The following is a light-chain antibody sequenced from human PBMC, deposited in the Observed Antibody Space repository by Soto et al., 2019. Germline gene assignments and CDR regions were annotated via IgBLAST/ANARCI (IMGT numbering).Light chain of an antibody. J-gene: IGKJ5*01. V-gene: IGKV1-33*01. CDR2: DAS. Sequence: DIQMTQSPSSLSASVGDRVTITCQASHDIKDFLNWFQEKPGKAPKLLIYDASNLQTGVPSRFSGSGSVTHFTFTISCLQPEDIATYYCQRYDSLPPTFGQGTRLDMK. CDR3: QRYDSLPPT. CDR1: HDIKDF.